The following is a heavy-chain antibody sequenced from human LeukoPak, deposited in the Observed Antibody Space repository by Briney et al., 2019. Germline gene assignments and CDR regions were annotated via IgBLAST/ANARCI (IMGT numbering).Heavy chain of an antibody. Sequence: GGSLRLSCAASGFTFSSYWMNWARQAPGKGLEWVASINHNGNVNYYVDSVKGRFTISRDNAKNSLYLQMSNLRAEDTAVYYCARGGRSSELVWGQGTRVTVSS. D-gene: IGHD6-6*01. CDR3: ARGGRSSELV. CDR1: GFTFSSYW. J-gene: IGHJ4*02. V-gene: IGHV3-7*03. CDR2: INHNGNVN.